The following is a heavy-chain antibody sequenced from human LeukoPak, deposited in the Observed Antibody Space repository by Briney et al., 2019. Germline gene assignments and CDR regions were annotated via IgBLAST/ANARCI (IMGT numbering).Heavy chain of an antibody. V-gene: IGHV1-18*01. CDR2: ISAYNGNT. CDR1: GYTFTSYG. Sequence: GASVKVSCKASGYTFTSYGISWVRQAPGQGLEWMGWISAYNGNTNYAQKLRGRVTMTTDTSTSTAYMELRSLRSDDTAVYYCARVHYDILTGYLEGRFDDYWGQGTLVTVSS. J-gene: IGHJ4*02. CDR3: ARVHYDILTGYLEGRFDDY. D-gene: IGHD3-9*01.